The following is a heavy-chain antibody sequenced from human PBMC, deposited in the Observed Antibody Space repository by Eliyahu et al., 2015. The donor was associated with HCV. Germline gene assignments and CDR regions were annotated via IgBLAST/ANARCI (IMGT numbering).Heavy chain of an antibody. CDR3: ARGPPRSGIAARRDDDY. CDR1: GYTFTSYX. D-gene: IGHD6-6*01. J-gene: IGHJ4*02. CDR2: XNPNSGNT. V-gene: IGHV1-8*01. Sequence: QVQLVQSGAEVKKPGASXKVSCKAXGYTFTSYXINRXRQATGQGLEWMGWXNPNSGNTGYAQKFQGRVXMTRNTSISTAYMELSSLRSEDTAVYYCARGPPRSGIAARRDDDYWGQGTLVTVSS.